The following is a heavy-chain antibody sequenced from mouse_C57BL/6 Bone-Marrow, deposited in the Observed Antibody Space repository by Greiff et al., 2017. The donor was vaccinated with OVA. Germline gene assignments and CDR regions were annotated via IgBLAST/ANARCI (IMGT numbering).Heavy chain of an antibody. J-gene: IGHJ2*01. V-gene: IGHV5-6*02. CDR1: GFTFSSYG. CDR2: ISSGGSYT. D-gene: IGHD2-4*01. Sequence: EVMLVESGGDLVKPGGSLKLSCAASGFTFSSYGMSWVRQTPDKRLEWVATISSGGSYTYYPDSVKGRFTISRDNAKNTLYLQMSSLKSEDTAMYYCARRDYGANYFDYWGQGTTLTVSS. CDR3: ARRDYGANYFDY.